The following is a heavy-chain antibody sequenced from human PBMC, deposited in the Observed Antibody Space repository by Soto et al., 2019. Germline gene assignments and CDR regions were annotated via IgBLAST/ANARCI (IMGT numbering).Heavy chain of an antibody. CDR2: IKQDGSEK. J-gene: IGHJ6*02. CDR1: GFTFSSYW. Sequence: GGSLRLSCAASGFTFSSYWMSWVRQAPGKGLEWVANIKQDGSEKDYVDSVKGLFTISRDNAKNSLYLQMNSLRAVDTAVYYCARAVAGNYYFYYGMDVWGQGTTVTVSS. V-gene: IGHV3-7*01. D-gene: IGHD6-19*01. CDR3: ARAVAGNYYFYYGMDV.